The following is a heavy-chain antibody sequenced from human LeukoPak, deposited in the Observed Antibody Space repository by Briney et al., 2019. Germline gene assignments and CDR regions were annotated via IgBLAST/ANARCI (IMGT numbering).Heavy chain of an antibody. CDR1: GFTFSSYG. CDR2: ISYDGSNK. J-gene: IGHJ4*02. CDR3: ARNYLGYCSGGSCQAEYYFDY. V-gene: IGHV3-30*03. Sequence: GGSLRLSCAASGFTFSSYGMHWVRQAPGKGLEWVAVISYDGSNKYYADSVKGRFTISRDNSKNTLYLQMNSLRAEDTAVYYCARNYLGYCSGGSCQAEYYFDYWGQGTLVTVSS. D-gene: IGHD2-15*01.